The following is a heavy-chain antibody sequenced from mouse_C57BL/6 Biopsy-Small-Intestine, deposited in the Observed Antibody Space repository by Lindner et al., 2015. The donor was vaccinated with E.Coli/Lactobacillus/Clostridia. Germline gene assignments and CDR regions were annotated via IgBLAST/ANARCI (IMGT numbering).Heavy chain of an antibody. CDR2: INPVDGNT. CDR1: GYTFTRYA. V-gene: IGHV1S127*01. CDR3: ARDYYYGSGSSVI. Sequence: SVKVSCKASGYTFTRYAMHWVRQAPGQGLEWMGWINPVDGNTVYAQKFQGRVTMTTDTSASTAYMELGSLGSGDTAVYYCARDYYYGSGSSVIWGQGTMVTVSS. D-gene: IGHD1-1*02. J-gene: IGHJ3*01.